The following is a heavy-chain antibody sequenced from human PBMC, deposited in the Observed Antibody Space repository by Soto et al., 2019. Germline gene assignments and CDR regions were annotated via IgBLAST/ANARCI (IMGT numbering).Heavy chain of an antibody. D-gene: IGHD6-6*01. J-gene: IGHJ4*02. Sequence: PGGSLRLSCAASGFIFSNYAMSWVRQAPGKGLEWVSFISGSGSTTYYADSVQCRFTISRGNSKNMLYVQMNSLRAAGAAVYYCGGGPSSTGLHLDHWGRGTLVTVSS. CDR3: GGGPSSTGLHLDH. CDR2: ISGSGSTT. V-gene: IGHV3-23*01. CDR1: GFIFSNYA.